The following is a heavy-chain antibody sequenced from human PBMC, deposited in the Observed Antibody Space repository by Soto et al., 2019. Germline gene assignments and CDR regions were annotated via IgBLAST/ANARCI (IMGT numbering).Heavy chain of an antibody. CDR1: GFTFSSYA. V-gene: IGHV3-30*04. J-gene: IGHJ3*02. CDR3: ARTYECAKSDCYRAFDI. D-gene: IGHD2-21*02. CDR2: TSSDGTDN. Sequence: QVQLVESGGGVILPGGSLRLSCAASGFTFSSYAMHWVRQAPGTGPEWVAATSSDGTDNVYADSVSGRFTISRDNSKNTLYLPMNSLRSEDAAVYYCARTYECAKSDCYRAFDIWGQGTMVNVSS.